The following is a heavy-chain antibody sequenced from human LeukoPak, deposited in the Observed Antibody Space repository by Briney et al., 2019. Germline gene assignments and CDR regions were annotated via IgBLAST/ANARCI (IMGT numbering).Heavy chain of an antibody. CDR2: ISCSGDST. D-gene: IGHD2-15*01. CDR1: GFSFSSYA. J-gene: IGHJ5*02. Sequence: GGSLRLSWAASGFSFSSYAMSWVRQAPGKGLDWVSGISCSGDSTYYAESVKGRFTISSDNSKNLLYVQMNSLRAEDTAVYYCAKARGFCSGGSCYNPFDPWGQGTLVTVSS. CDR3: AKARGFCSGGSCYNPFDP. V-gene: IGHV3-23*01.